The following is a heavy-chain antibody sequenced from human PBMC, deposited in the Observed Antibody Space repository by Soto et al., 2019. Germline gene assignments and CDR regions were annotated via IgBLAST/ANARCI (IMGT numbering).Heavy chain of an antibody. CDR1: GFTFSSYA. V-gene: IGHV3-23*01. Sequence: EVQLLESGGGLVQPGGSLRLSCAASGFTFSSYAMSWVRQAPGKGLEWVSAISGSGGSTYYADSVKGRFTISRDNSKNTLDLQMNSLRAEDTAVYYCAKVGLRFLEWLTFDYWGQGTLVTVSS. J-gene: IGHJ4*02. CDR3: AKVGLRFLEWLTFDY. D-gene: IGHD3-3*01. CDR2: ISGSGGST.